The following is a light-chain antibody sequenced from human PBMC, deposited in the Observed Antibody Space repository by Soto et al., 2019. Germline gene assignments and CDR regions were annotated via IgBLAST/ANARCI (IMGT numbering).Light chain of an antibody. J-gene: IGKJ2*01. Sequence: EIVLTQSPGTLSLSPGERATLSCRASQSVSSSYLAWYQQKPGQAPRLLIYGASSRATGIPDRFSGSGSGIDFTLTISRLEPEDFAVYYCQQYGSSPYTFGQGTKLELK. V-gene: IGKV3-20*01. CDR2: GAS. CDR1: QSVSSSY. CDR3: QQYGSSPYT.